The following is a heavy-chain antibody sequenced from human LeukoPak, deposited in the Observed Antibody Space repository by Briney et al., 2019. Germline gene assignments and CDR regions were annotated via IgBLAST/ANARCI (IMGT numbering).Heavy chain of an antibody. CDR1: GFTFSSDT. V-gene: IGHV3-64*01. J-gene: IGHJ6*03. CDR2: STSKGGST. Sequence: GGTLRLSCAVSGFTFSSDTMHWGRQAPGEGVEYVSASTSKGGSTYYANSVKGRFTISRDNSKNTLYLQMGSPRPEDMAVYYCARSRALNLHYNYYMDVWGKGTTGTVSS. CDR3: ARSRALNLHYNYYMDV. D-gene: IGHD2-8*01.